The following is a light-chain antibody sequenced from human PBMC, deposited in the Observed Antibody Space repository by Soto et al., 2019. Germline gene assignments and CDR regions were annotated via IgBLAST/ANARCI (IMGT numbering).Light chain of an antibody. CDR3: QQYGASPLT. V-gene: IGKV3-20*01. CDR2: GAS. CDR1: QGVNRSY. J-gene: IGKJ4*01. Sequence: IVLTQSPGTLSLSPGERVTLSCRASQGVNRSYLAWYQQKPGQAPRLLIYGASSRATGIPDRFSASGSGPDFTLTISRLEPEDFAVYHCQQYGASPLTFGGGTKVDIX.